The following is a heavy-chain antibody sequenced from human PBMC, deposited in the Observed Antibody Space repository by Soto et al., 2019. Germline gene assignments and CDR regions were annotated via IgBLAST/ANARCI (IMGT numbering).Heavy chain of an antibody. CDR1: GDSVSSNSAA. V-gene: IGHV6-1*01. CDR2: TYFWSKWDT. D-gene: IGHD3-10*01. J-gene: IGHJ5*01. CDR3: ARLLWSHSNWFDP. Sequence: SQTLSLTCAISGDSVSSNSAAWNWIRQSPSRGLEWLGRTYFWSKWDTDYAVSVKSRITISPDTSKNQFSLQLNSVTPEDTAVYYCARLLWSHSNWFDPWGQGTLVTVSS.